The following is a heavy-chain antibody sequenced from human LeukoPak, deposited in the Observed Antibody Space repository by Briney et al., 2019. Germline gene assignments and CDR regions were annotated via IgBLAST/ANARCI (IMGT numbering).Heavy chain of an antibody. D-gene: IGHD3-22*01. V-gene: IGHV1-8*01. CDR1: GYTFTSYD. CDR2: MNPNSGNT. J-gene: IGHJ3*02. CDR3: AALVGSGFSDAFDT. Sequence: ASVTVSCKASGYTFTSYDINWVRQAAGQGLEWMGWMNPNSGNTGYAQKFQGRVTMTRNTSISTAYMELSSLRSEDTAVYYCAALVGSGFSDAFDTWGQGTMVTVSS.